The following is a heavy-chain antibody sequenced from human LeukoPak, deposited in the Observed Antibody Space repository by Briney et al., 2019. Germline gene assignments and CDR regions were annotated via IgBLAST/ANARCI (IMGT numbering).Heavy chain of an antibody. CDR1: GGSISSGGYF. CDR3: ARDLWFGEYNWFDP. V-gene: IGHV4-31*03. J-gene: IGHJ5*02. CDR2: ISHSGST. Sequence: HSQTLSLTCTVSGGSISSGGYFWSWVRQHPGKGLEWIGYISHSGSTYYNPSLKSRVTISLDTSKDRFSLRLSSVTAADTAVYYCARDLWFGEYNWFDPWGQGTLVTVSS. D-gene: IGHD3-10*01.